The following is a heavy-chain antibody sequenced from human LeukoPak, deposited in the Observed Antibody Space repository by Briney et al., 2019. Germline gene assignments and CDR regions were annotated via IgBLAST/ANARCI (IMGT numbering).Heavy chain of an antibody. J-gene: IGHJ4*02. CDR1: GGTFSSYA. CDR2: IIPILGIA. CDR3: ARELGSELGIDY. D-gene: IGHD6-25*01. Sequence: SVKVSCKASGGTFSSYAISWVRQAPGQGLEWMGRIIPILGIANYAQKFQGRVTITADKSTSTAYMELSSLRSEDTAVYYCARELGSELGIDYWGQGTLVTVSS. V-gene: IGHV1-69*04.